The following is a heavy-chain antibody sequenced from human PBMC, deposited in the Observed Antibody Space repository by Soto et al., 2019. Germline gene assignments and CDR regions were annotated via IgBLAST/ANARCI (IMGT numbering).Heavy chain of an antibody. CDR3: VTSIDRGAFDI. V-gene: IGHV3-30-3*01. J-gene: IGHJ3*02. CDR2: ISYDGIDK. Sequence: QVQLVESGGGVVQPGRSLRLSCAASGFTFRSYTMHWVRQAPGKGLEWVAAISYDGIDKFYADSVKGRFTISRDNSNYILYLQMNSLRPEDTAVCYCVTSIDRGAFDIWGQGTMVTVSS. CDR1: GFTFRSYT.